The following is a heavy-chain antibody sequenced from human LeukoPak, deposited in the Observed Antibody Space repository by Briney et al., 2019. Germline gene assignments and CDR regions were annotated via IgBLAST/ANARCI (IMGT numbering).Heavy chain of an antibody. CDR1: GYSISSGYY. D-gene: IGHD3-10*01. CDR2: IYTSGST. J-gene: IGHJ4*02. CDR3: ARARWFGAIDY. Sequence: SETLSLTCTVSGYSISSGYYWSWIRQPAGKGLEWIGRIYTSGSTNYNPSLKSRVSISVDTSKNQFSLKLSSVTAADTAVYYCARARWFGAIDYWGQGTLVTVSS. V-gene: IGHV4-61*02.